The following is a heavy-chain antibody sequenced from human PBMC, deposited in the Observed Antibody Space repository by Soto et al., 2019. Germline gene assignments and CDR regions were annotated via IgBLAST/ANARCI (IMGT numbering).Heavy chain of an antibody. J-gene: IGHJ4*02. Sequence: GGSLRLSCAASGFTFSYYGMHWVRQAPGKGLEWVALISFDGSNKYYANSVKGRFTISRDNSKNTLYLQMNSLRAEDTAVYYCAKDLRVYYDNSAYMIDYWGQGTLVTVSS. CDR2: ISFDGSNK. D-gene: IGHD3-22*01. CDR1: GFTFSYYG. CDR3: AKDLRVYYDNSAYMIDY. V-gene: IGHV3-30*18.